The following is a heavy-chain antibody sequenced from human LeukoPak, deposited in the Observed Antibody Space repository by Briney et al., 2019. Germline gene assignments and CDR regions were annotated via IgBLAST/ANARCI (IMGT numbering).Heavy chain of an antibody. CDR1: GYTFTVRY. CDR2: FNPYSGDA. V-gene: IGHV1-2*02. CDR3: ARDKGSGMLPFDY. Sequence: ASVKVSCKASGYTFTVRYLHWVRQAPGHGPEWMGWFNPYSGDANYAERFQGRVTMSGVTSISTAYMEMKGLTIDDTAVYYCARDKGSGMLPFDYWGQGTRVTVSS. J-gene: IGHJ4*02. D-gene: IGHD1-1*01.